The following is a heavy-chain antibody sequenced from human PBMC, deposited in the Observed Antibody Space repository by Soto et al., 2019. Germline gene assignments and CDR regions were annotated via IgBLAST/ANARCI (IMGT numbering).Heavy chain of an antibody. D-gene: IGHD1-26*01. Sequence: SGKVSCKASGGTFSSYAISWVRQAPGQGLEWMGGIIPIFGTANYAQKFQGRVTITADESTSTAYMELSSLRSEDTAVYYCARARIVGATTGYYYGMDVWGQGTTVIVSS. CDR3: ARARIVGATTGYYYGMDV. CDR2: IIPIFGTA. J-gene: IGHJ6*02. CDR1: GGTFSSYA. V-gene: IGHV1-69*13.